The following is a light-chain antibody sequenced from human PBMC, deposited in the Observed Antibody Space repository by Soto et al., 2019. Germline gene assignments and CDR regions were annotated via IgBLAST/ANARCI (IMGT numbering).Light chain of an antibody. Sequence: EIVLTQSPATLSLSPGERATLSCRASQSVSNYLAWYQQKPGEAPRLLIYDAANRATGIPARFSGSGSGTEFTLTISSLEPEDFAVYYCQKRTNWPPITFGQGTRLEI. J-gene: IGKJ5*01. CDR3: QKRTNWPPIT. V-gene: IGKV3-11*01. CDR2: DAA. CDR1: QSVSNY.